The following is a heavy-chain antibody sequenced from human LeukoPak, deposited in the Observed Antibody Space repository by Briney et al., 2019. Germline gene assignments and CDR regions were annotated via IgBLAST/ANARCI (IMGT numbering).Heavy chain of an antibody. Sequence: QPGGSLRLSCAASGFTFSSYSMTWVRQAPGKGLEWVSSICSSSSYIYYADSVKGRFTISRDNAKNSLYLQMNSLRAEDTAVYYCAKGSVAARRLEYYFDYWGQGTLVTVSS. CDR1: GFTFSSYS. CDR3: AKGSVAARRLEYYFDY. D-gene: IGHD6-6*01. J-gene: IGHJ4*02. CDR2: ICSSSSYI. V-gene: IGHV3-21*04.